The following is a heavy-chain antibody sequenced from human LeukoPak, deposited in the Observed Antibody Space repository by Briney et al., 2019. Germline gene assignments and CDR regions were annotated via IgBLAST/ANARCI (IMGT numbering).Heavy chain of an antibody. Sequence: GGSLRLSCAASGFTVTNYWMHWVRQAPGKGLVWVSRTNRDGSSTTYADSVKGRFTISRDNSKNTLYLQMNSLRAEDTAVYYCAKLTDGSGLAYYFDYWGQGTLVTVSS. D-gene: IGHD3-10*01. J-gene: IGHJ4*02. V-gene: IGHV3-74*01. CDR2: TNRDGSST. CDR3: AKLTDGSGLAYYFDY. CDR1: GFTVTNYW.